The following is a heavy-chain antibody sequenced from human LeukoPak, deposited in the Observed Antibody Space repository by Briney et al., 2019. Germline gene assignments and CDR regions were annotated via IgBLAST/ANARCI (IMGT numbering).Heavy chain of an antibody. D-gene: IGHD5-12*01. Sequence: GGSLRLPCAASGFTFSSYSMNWVRQAPGKGLEWVSSISSSSSYIYYADSVKGRFTISRDNAKNSLYLQMNSLRAEDTAVYYCARDTITGDFDYWGQGTLVTVSS. CDR2: ISSSSSYI. CDR3: ARDTITGDFDY. J-gene: IGHJ4*02. CDR1: GFTFSSYS. V-gene: IGHV3-21*01.